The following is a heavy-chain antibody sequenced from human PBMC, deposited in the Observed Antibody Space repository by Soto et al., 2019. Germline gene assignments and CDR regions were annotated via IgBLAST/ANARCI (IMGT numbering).Heavy chain of an antibody. CDR1: GFTFSSYS. CDR2: ISSSSSYI. J-gene: IGHJ5*02. V-gene: IGHV3-21*01. Sequence: EVQLVESGGGLVQPGGSLRLSCAASGFTFSSYSMNWVRQAPGKGREWVSSISSSSSYIYYADSVKGRFTISRDNAKNSLYLQMNSLRAEDTAVYYCARSSRASPRDWFDPGAREPWSPSPQ. CDR3: ARSSRASPRDWFDP.